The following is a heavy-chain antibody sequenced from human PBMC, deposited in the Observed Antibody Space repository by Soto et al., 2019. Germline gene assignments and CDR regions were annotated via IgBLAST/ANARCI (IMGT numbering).Heavy chain of an antibody. CDR2: INDDGRRT. CDR1: GFTFSCYW. D-gene: IGHD4-4*01. V-gene: IGHV3-74*01. CDR3: ARRHRPSYTSDY. J-gene: IGHJ4*02. Sequence: EVQLVESGGGLVQPGGALGLPCATSGFTFSCYWMHWVRPAPGKGLEWGSRINDDGRRTSYADSVKGRFTISRDNAKNTLYLQMNSLRDDDTAIYYCARRHRPSYTSDYWGQGTLVTVSS.